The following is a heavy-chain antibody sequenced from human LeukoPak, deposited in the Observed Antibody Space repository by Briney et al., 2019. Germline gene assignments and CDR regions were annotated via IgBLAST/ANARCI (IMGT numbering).Heavy chain of an antibody. D-gene: IGHD6-19*01. J-gene: IGHJ4*02. Sequence: SQTLSLTCAISGDSVSTNSAAWNWIRQFPSRGAEWLGRTYQRSKWYNDYAVSVKSRITINPDISKNQFSLQLNSVTPEDTAVYYCARSPSPYSSGWYFDYWGQGTLVTVSS. V-gene: IGHV6-1*01. CDR3: ARSPSPYSSGWYFDY. CDR2: TYQRSKWYN. CDR1: GDSVSTNSAA.